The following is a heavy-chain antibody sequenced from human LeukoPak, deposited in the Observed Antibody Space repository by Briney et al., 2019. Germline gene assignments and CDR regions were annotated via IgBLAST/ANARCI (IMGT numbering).Heavy chain of an antibody. J-gene: IGHJ4*02. CDR2: INHSGST. CDR3: ARGGRWPRDGHFDY. CDR1: GFTFSSYS. Sequence: GSLRLSCAASGFTFSSYSMNWVRQAPGKGLEWIGEINHSGSTNYNPSLKSRVTISVDTSKNQFSLKLSSVTAADTAVYYCARGGRWPRDGHFDYWGQGTLVTVSS. V-gene: IGHV4-34*01. D-gene: IGHD2-15*01.